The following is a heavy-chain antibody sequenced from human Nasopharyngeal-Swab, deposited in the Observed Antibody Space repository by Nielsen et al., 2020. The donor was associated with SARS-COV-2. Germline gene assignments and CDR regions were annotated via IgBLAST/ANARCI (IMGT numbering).Heavy chain of an antibody. CDR3: ARGSVAGPFDY. CDR2: IYSGGSTT. V-gene: IGHV3-23*03. Sequence: VRQMPGKGLEWVSLIYSGGSTTYYGDTVKGRFTISRDNSKNTLYLQMNSLRAEDSAVYYCARGSVAGPFDYWGQGTLVTVSS. D-gene: IGHD6-19*01. J-gene: IGHJ4*02.